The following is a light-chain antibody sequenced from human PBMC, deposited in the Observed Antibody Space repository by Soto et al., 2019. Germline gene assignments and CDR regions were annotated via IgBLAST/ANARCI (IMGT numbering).Light chain of an antibody. J-gene: IGLJ3*02. CDR2: ENN. CDR1: SGSIANSY. V-gene: IGLV6-57*03. Sequence: NFMLTQPLSVSESPGKTVTISCARSSGSIANSYVQWYQLRPGSAPSTVIYENNQRPSGVPDRFSGSIDSSSNSASLTISGLKTEDEADYYCQSYDSSTPNWVFGGGTKLTVL. CDR3: QSYDSSTPNWV.